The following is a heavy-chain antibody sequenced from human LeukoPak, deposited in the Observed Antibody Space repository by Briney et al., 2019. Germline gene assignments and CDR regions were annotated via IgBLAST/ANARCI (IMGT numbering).Heavy chain of an antibody. D-gene: IGHD4-17*01. Sequence: SETLSLTCTVSGGSISSYYWSWFRQPPGKGLEWIGYIYYSGSTNYNPSLKSRVTISVDTSKNQLSLKLSSVTAADTAVYYCARDGYGDYFVDYWGQGTLVTVSS. CDR3: ARDGYGDYFVDY. J-gene: IGHJ4*02. V-gene: IGHV4-59*01. CDR2: IYYSGST. CDR1: GGSISSYY.